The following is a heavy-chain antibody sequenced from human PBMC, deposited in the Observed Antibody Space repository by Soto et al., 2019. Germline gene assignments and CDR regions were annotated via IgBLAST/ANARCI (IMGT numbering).Heavy chain of an antibody. V-gene: IGHV1-2*04. Sequence: QVQLVQSGAEVKKPGASVTVPCRSSGDTFNDYYIHWVRQAPGQGLEWIGWINPNGGVTKYAQKFQGCVSMTRDTSIRTVYMQLSRLRSDDTAVYYCARESGGATATLDYYYFYMDVWGTGTTVTVSS. CDR3: ARESGGATATLDYYYFYMDV. CDR1: GDTFNDYY. D-gene: IGHD5-12*01. J-gene: IGHJ6*03. CDR2: INPNGGVT.